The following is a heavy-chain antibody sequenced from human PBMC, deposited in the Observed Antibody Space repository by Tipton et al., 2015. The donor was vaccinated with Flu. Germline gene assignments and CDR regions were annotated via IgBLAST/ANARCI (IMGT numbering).Heavy chain of an antibody. V-gene: IGHV4-61*09. Sequence: TLSLTCTVSGASISSGSHYWAWIRQPPGRGLEWIGNIHTSAGTYYNTSLKSRVNISVDRSKNQFSLRLASVTAADTAVYFCARRDFSNYVSEPKNWFDSWGQGTLVAVSS. CDR2: IHTSAGT. CDR1: GASISSGSHY. CDR3: ARRDFSNYVSEPKNWFDS. D-gene: IGHD4-11*01. J-gene: IGHJ5*01.